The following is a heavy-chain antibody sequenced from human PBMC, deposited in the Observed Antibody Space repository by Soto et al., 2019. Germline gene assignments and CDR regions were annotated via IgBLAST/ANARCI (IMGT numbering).Heavy chain of an antibody. D-gene: IGHD2-2*01. CDR3: ARAQVGEDAFDI. CDR1: GFTFSSYG. J-gene: IGHJ3*02. CDR2: IWYDGSNK. Sequence: QVQLVESGGGVVQPGRSLRLSCAASGFTFSSYGMHWVRQAPGKGLEWVAVIWYDGSNKYYADSVKGRFTISRDNSKNTLYLQMNSLRAEDTDVYYCARAQVGEDAFDIWGQGTMVTVSS. V-gene: IGHV3-33*01.